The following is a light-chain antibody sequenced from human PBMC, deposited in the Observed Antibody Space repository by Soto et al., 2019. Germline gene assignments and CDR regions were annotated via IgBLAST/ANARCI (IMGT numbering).Light chain of an antibody. CDR3: SSYTSSSTLLVV. Sequence: QSVLTQPGSVSGSPGQSVTISCNGTSSDVGGYNYVSWYQQHPGKAPKLMIYDVSNRPSGVSNRFSGSKSGNTASLTISGLQAEDEADYYCSSYTSSSTLLVVFGGGTKVTVL. J-gene: IGLJ2*01. CDR2: DVS. CDR1: SSDVGGYNY. V-gene: IGLV2-14*01.